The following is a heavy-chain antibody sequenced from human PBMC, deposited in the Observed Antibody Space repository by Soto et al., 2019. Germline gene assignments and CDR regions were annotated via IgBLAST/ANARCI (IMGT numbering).Heavy chain of an antibody. J-gene: IGHJ4*02. D-gene: IGHD5-12*01. CDR1: GFTFSDYY. CDR2: ISSSGSTI. CDR3: ARRSGSNSFDY. Sequence: QVQLVESGGGLVEPGGTLRLSCAASGFTFSDYYMSWVRQAPGKGLEWISYISSSGSTIYYADSVKGRFTISRDNAKHSLYLQMNSLRAEDTAMYYCARRSGSNSFDYWGQVTLVSVSS. V-gene: IGHV3-11*01.